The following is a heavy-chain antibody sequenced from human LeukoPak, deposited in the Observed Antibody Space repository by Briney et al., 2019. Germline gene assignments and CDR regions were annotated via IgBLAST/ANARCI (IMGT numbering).Heavy chain of an antibody. V-gene: IGHV4-59*01. J-gene: IGHJ5*02. D-gene: IGHD3-3*01. CDR3: ARGSFWSGPHWWFDP. Sequence: SETLSLTCTVSGGSISSYYWSWIRQPPGKGLEWIGYIYYSGSTNYNPSLKSRVTISVDTSKNQFSLKLSCVTAADTAVYYCARGSFWSGPHWWFDPWGQGTLVTVSS. CDR2: IYYSGST. CDR1: GGSISSYY.